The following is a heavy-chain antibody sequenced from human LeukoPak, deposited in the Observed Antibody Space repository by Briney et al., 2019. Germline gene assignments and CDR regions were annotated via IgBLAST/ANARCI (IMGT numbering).Heavy chain of an antibody. D-gene: IGHD6-6*01. J-gene: IGHJ4*02. CDR3: AMVAARPREFDY. CDR1: GFTFSSYG. Sequence: GGSLRLSCAASGFTFSSYGVSWVRQAPGKGLEWVSGISGSGHRTYYADSVKGRFTISRDNSKSTLYLQMNSLRAEDTAVYYCAMVAARPREFDYWGQGTLVTVSS. CDR2: ISGSGHRT. V-gene: IGHV3-23*01.